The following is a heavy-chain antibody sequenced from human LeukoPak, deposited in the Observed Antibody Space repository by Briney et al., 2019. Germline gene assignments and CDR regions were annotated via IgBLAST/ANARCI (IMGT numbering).Heavy chain of an antibody. Sequence: SETLSLTCTVSGGSISSYYWSWIRQPPGKGLEWIGYIYYSGSTNYNPSLKSRVTISVDTSKNQFSLKLSSVTAADTAVYYCARVRGAAAGIPRTVDYWGQGTLVTVSS. V-gene: IGHV4-59*01. CDR3: ARVRGAAAGIPRTVDY. J-gene: IGHJ4*02. CDR2: IYYSGST. CDR1: GGSISSYY. D-gene: IGHD6-13*01.